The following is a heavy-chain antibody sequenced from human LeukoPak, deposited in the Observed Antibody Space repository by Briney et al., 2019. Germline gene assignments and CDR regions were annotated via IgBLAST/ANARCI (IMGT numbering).Heavy chain of an antibody. J-gene: IGHJ4*02. CDR3: VRGRLLRSTNYFDY. D-gene: IGHD2-21*02. CDR1: GFTLSSNW. V-gene: IGHV3-7*01. Sequence: QAGGSLRLSCEASGFTLSSNWMSWVRQAPGKGLEWVANIKQDGSEKWYVDPVKGRFTISRDNAKNSLYLQMNSLRAEDTAVYYCVRGRLLRSTNYFDYWGQGALVTVSS. CDR2: IKQDGSEK.